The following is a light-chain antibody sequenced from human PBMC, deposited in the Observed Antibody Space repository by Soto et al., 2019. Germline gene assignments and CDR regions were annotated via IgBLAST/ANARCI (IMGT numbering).Light chain of an antibody. CDR1: QSLSAF. J-gene: IGKJ5*01. CDR2: GAS. V-gene: IGKV3D-15*01. CDR3: QQYNSWPIT. Sequence: EIVLTQSPGTLSLSPGERATLSCRASQSLSAFLAWYQQQPGQAPRLLIYGASTRATGIPDRFSGSGSGTQFTLTISSLQSEDFAVYYCQQYNSWPITVGQGTRLEIK.